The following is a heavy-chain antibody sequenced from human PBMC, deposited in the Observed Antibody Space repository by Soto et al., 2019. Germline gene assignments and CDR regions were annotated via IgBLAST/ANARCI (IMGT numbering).Heavy chain of an antibody. Sequence: QDQLVQSGVEVKKPGASVKVSCKASGYSFTNYGINWVRQAPGQGFEWMGWISAYNGNTNYEQKFQGRVTMTTDASTSSAYLELRRLRSDDTAVDLCARDRGVAPPVAGNTHYYYYMDLWGKGTTVTVSS. CDR2: ISAYNGNT. V-gene: IGHV1-18*01. J-gene: IGHJ6*03. CDR1: GYSFTNYG. D-gene: IGHD6-19*01. CDR3: ARDRGVAPPVAGNTHYYYYMDL.